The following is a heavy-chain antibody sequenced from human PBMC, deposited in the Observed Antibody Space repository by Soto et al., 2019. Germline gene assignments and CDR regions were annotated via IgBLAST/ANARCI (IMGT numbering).Heavy chain of an antibody. V-gene: IGHV3-30*18. CDR2: ISYDGSNQ. CDR1: GFNFSTFG. Sequence: GGSLRLSCAASGFNFSTFGMHWVRQAPGQEPEWVAVISYDGSNQNYADSVKGRFTISRDNSKNTLYLQMNSLRVEDTALYYCAKEGRKWLIYYYYGMDVWGPGTPVTVSS. J-gene: IGHJ6*02. D-gene: IGHD6-19*01. CDR3: AKEGRKWLIYYYYGMDV.